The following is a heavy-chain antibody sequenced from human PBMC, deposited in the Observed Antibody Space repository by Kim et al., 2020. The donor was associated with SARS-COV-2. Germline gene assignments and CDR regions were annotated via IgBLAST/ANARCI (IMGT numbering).Heavy chain of an antibody. CDR3: AKAYGSGSYSFSDY. D-gene: IGHD3-10*01. Sequence: ADSVKGRFTISRDNAKNSLYLQMNSLRAEDTALYYCAKAYGSGSYSFSDYWGQGTLVTVSS. J-gene: IGHJ4*02. V-gene: IGHV3-9*01.